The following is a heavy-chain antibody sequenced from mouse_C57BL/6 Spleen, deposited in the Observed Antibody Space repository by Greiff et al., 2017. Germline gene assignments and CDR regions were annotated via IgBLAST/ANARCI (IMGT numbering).Heavy chain of an antibody. Sequence: EVKVVESGGGLVKPGGSLKLSCAASGFTFSSYTMSWVRQTPEKRLEWVATISGGGGNTYYPDSVKGRFTISRDNAKNTLYLQMSSLRSEDTALYYCARGTTRYFDYWGQGTTLTVSS. J-gene: IGHJ2*01. CDR2: ISGGGGNT. V-gene: IGHV5-9*01. CDR3: ARGTTRYFDY. CDR1: GFTFSSYT. D-gene: IGHD2-12*01.